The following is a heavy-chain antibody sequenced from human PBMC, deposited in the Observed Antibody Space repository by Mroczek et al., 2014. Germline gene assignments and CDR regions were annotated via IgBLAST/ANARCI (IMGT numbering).Heavy chain of an antibody. J-gene: IGHJ5*02. Sequence: QVQLVQSGAEVKKPGASVKVSCKASGYTFTSYDINWVRQATGQGLEWMGWMNPNSGNTGYAQKFQGRVTMTRNTSISTAYMELSSLRSGDTAVYYCARVPALELGGGTREYNWFDPWGQGTLVTVSS. CDR1: GYTFTSYD. D-gene: IGHD1-7*01. CDR3: ARVPALELGGGTREYNWFDP. V-gene: IGHV1-8*01. CDR2: MNPNSGNT.